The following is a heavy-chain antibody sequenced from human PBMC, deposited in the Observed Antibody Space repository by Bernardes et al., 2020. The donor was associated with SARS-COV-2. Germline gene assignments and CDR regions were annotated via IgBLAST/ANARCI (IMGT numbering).Heavy chain of an antibody. V-gene: IGHV1-2*04. D-gene: IGHD6-6*01. J-gene: IGHJ6*02. CDR2: INPNSGGT. CDR1: GYTFTGYY. CDR3: ARGGQLDYRWGYYYYGMDV. Sequence: ASMKVSCKASGYTFTGYYMHWVRQAPGQGLEWMGWINPNSGGTNYAQKFQGWVTMTRDTSISTAYMELSRLRSDDTAVYYCARGGQLDYRWGYYYYGMDVWGQGTTVTVSS.